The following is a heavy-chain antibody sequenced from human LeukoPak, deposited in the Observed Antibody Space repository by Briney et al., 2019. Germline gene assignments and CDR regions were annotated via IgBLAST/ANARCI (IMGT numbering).Heavy chain of an antibody. Sequence: PGGSLRLSCAASGFTVANNYMSWVRLAPGKGLQWVSLIYTAGSTYYTDSVKGRFTISRDASKNTLYLQVNSLSAEDTAVYYCAKYLFYYGDYRDAFDIWGPGTMVTVSS. CDR2: IYTAGST. CDR1: GFTVANNY. D-gene: IGHD4-17*01. CDR3: AKYLFYYGDYRDAFDI. V-gene: IGHV3-53*01. J-gene: IGHJ3*02.